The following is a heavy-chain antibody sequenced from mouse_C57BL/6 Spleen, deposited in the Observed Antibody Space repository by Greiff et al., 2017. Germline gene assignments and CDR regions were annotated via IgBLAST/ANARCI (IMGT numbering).Heavy chain of an antibody. CDR3: ARARDYYGSSYEYYAMDY. CDR1: GYTFTSYW. CDR2: IHPNSGST. Sequence: QVQLQQPGAELVKPGASVKLSCKASGYTFTSYWMHWVKQRPGQGLEWIGMIHPNSGSTNYNEKFKSKATLTVDKSSSTAYMQLSSLTSEDSAVYYCARARDYYGSSYEYYAMDYWGQGTSVTVSS. J-gene: IGHJ4*01. V-gene: IGHV1-64*01. D-gene: IGHD1-1*01.